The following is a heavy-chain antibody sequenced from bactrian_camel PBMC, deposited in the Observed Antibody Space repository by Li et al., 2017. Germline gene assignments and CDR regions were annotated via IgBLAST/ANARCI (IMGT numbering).Heavy chain of an antibody. J-gene: IGHJ4*01. CDR2: IYIGGGST. D-gene: IGHD1*01. CDR1: GYTYSSNC. V-gene: IGHV3S40*01. CDR3: AAGLQPLWLGRSQYYVCGSPGY. Sequence: VQLVESGGGSVQAGGSLRLSCAASGYTYSSNCMGWFRQAPGKEREAVAAIYIGGGSTYYADSVKGRFTISQDKPETTFHLQMNNLKPEDTAVYYCAAGLQPLWLGRSQYYVCGSPGYWGQGTQVTVS.